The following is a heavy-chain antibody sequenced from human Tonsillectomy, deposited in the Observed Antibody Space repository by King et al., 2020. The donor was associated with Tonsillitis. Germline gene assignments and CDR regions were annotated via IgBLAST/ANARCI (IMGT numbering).Heavy chain of an antibody. CDR2: ISYDGSNE. J-gene: IGHJ6*02. V-gene: IGHV3-30*18. CDR1: GFTFSSFG. CDR3: AKLAGYDSSGYYQTDRYYYYYGMDV. Sequence: QVQLVESGGGVVQPGRSLRLSCAASGFTFSSFGMHWVRQAPGKGLEWVAVISYDGSNEYYADSVKGRFTISRDNSKNTLYLQMNSLRAEDTAVYYCAKLAGYDSSGYYQTDRYYYYYGMDVWGQGTTVTVSS. D-gene: IGHD3-22*01.